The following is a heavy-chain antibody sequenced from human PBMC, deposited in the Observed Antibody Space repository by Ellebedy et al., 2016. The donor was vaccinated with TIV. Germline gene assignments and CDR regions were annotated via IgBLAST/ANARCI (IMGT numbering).Heavy chain of an antibody. CDR2: IKQDESEK. V-gene: IGHV3-7*01. Sequence: GGSLRLXXAASGFTFSYYWMSWVRQAPGKGLEWVANIKQDESEKYYVGSVKGRFTISRDNAKNSLYLQMNSLRVEDTAAYYCVRDKMEGPTLFDDWGQGTLVTVSS. CDR3: VRDKMEGPTLFDD. CDR1: GFTFSYYW. D-gene: IGHD2-8*01. J-gene: IGHJ4*02.